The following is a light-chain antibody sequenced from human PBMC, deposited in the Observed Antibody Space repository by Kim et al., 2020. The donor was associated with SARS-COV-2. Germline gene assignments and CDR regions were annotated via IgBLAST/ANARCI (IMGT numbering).Light chain of an antibody. CDR2: DVN. J-gene: IGLJ1*01. CDR1: YNY. CDR3: SSYTASTTFV. Sequence: YNYVSWYQHHPGKAPKVIIFDVNKRPSGITNRFSGSKFGSTASLTISGLQAEDEADYYCSSYTASTTFVFGLGTKVTVL. V-gene: IGLV2-14*03.